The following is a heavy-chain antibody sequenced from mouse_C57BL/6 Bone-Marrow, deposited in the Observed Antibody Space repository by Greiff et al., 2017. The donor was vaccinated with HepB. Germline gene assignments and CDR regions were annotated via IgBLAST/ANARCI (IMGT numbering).Heavy chain of an antibody. J-gene: IGHJ4*01. CDR3: AREYYGLDY. V-gene: IGHV14-3*01. CDR1: GFNIKNPY. CDR2: IDPANGNT. Sequence: VQLQQSVAELVRPGASVKLSCTASGFNIKNPYMHWVKQRPEQGLEWIGRIDPANGNTKYAPKFQGKATITADTSSNTAYLQLSSLTSEDTAIYYCAREYYGLDYWGQGTSVTVSS.